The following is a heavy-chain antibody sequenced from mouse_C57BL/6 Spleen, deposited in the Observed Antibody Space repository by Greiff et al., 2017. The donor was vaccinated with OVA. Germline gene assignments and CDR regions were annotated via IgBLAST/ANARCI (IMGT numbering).Heavy chain of an antibody. D-gene: IGHD2-5*01. J-gene: IGHJ4*01. CDR1: GFSFNTYA. CDR3: VRHGTSNWSMDY. CDR2: IRSKSNNYAT. V-gene: IGHV10-1*01. Sequence: EVHLVESGGGLVQPKGSLKLSCAASGFSFNTYAMNWVRQAPGKGLEWVARIRSKSNNYATYYADSVKDRFTISRDDSESMLYLQMNNLKTEDTAMYYCVRHGTSNWSMDYWGQGTSVTVSS.